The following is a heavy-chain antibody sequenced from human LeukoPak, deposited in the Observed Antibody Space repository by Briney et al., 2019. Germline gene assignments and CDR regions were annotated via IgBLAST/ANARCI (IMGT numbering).Heavy chain of an antibody. Sequence: GVSLRLSCAASGFTFSEYSMNWVRQAPGKGLEWISYIGIDSGNTNYADSVKGRFTISGDKAKNSLYLQMNSLRVEDTAVYYCARDYKYAFDNWGQGTLVTVSS. CDR2: IGIDSGNT. J-gene: IGHJ4*02. V-gene: IGHV3-48*01. CDR3: ARDYKYAFDN. D-gene: IGHD5-24*01. CDR1: GFTFSEYS.